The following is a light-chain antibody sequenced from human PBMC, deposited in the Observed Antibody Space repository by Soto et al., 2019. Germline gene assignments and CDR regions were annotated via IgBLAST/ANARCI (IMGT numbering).Light chain of an antibody. V-gene: IGLV2-14*03. Sequence: QSALTQPASVSGSPGQSITISCTGTVSDVGGYDSASWYQQHPGRAPKLIIYGVNNRPSGVSNRFSASKSADTASLTISGLQAEDEANYYCCSYTTSTTYVFGTGTKATVL. CDR2: GVN. CDR1: VSDVGGYDS. J-gene: IGLJ1*01. CDR3: CSYTTSTTYV.